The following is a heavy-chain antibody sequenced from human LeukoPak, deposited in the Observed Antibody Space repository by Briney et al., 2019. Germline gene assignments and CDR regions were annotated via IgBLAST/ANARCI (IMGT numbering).Heavy chain of an antibody. CDR1: GFTFSDYY. J-gene: IGHJ4*02. Sequence: GGSLRLSCAASGFTFSDYYMSWIRQAPGKGLEWVSYISSSGSTIYYADSVKGRFTISRDNAKNSLYLQMNSLRAEDTAVYYCARDPYSSSWYPVTYFDYWGQGTLVTVSS. CDR3: ARDPYSSSWYPVTYFDY. V-gene: IGHV3-11*04. D-gene: IGHD6-13*01. CDR2: ISSSGSTI.